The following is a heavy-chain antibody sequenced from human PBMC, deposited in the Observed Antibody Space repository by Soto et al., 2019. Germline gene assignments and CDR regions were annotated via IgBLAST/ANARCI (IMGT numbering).Heavy chain of an antibody. D-gene: IGHD3-3*01. CDR3: AREAPGYYFYGMDV. J-gene: IGHJ6*02. CDR1: GFMFNTFA. V-gene: IGHV3-30-3*01. CDR2: ISYDGSKK. Sequence: PGGSLRLSCEASGFMFNTFAMHWVRQAPGKGLEWVAVISYDGSKKYYADSVKGRFIISRDRFKDTLYLQMNSLRGEDTAVYYCAREAPGYYFYGMDVWGQGTTVTVSS.